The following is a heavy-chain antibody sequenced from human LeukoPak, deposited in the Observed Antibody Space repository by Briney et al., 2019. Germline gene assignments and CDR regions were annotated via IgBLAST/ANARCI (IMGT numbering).Heavy chain of an antibody. Sequence: SETLSLTCTVSGGSISSGSYYWSWIRQPAGKGLEWIGRIYTSGSTNHNPSLKSRVTISVDTSKNQFSLKLSSVTAADTALYYCARDSLLPTAMGYYHMDVWGKGTTVTVSS. CDR2: IYTSGST. CDR3: ARDSLLPTAMGYYHMDV. J-gene: IGHJ6*03. V-gene: IGHV4-61*02. CDR1: GGSISSGSYY. D-gene: IGHD2-2*01.